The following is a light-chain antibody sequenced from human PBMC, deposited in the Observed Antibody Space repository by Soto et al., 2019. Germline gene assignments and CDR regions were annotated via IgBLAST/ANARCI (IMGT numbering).Light chain of an antibody. CDR2: DAS. V-gene: IGKV3-11*01. CDR1: QSVSSY. J-gene: IGKJ3*01. CDR3: QQRSNWPSGFT. Sequence: EIVLTQSPATLSLSPGERATLSCRASQSVSSYLAWYQQKPGQAPRLLIYDASNRATGIPARFSGSGSGTDFTLTISSLEPEDFAVYYCQQRSNWPSGFTFGPGTKLDIK.